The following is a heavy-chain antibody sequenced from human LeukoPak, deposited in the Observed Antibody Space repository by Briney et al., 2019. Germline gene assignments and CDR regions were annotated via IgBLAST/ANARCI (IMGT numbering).Heavy chain of an antibody. D-gene: IGHD7-27*01. Sequence: PGGSLRLSCAASGFTFSSYTMNWVRQAPGKGLEWVSSISSSSSYIYYADSLKGRFTISRDNAKNSLYLQMNSLRAEDAAVYYCARELGAFDIWGQGTMVTVSS. CDR2: ISSSSSYI. CDR3: ARELGAFDI. V-gene: IGHV3-21*01. CDR1: GFTFSSYT. J-gene: IGHJ3*02.